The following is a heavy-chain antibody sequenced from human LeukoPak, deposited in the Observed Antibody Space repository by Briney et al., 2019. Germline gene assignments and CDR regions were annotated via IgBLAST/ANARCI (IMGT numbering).Heavy chain of an antibody. D-gene: IGHD3-10*01. J-gene: IGHJ4*02. Sequence: PGGSLRLSCAASGFTVSTYYMSWVRQAPGKRLEWVSAIYSSRTTYYADSVKGRFTISRDNSKNTLYLQMNSLRAEDTAVYYCARDKGAGKCHFDYWGQGTLVTVSS. CDR2: IYSSRTT. CDR1: GFTVSTYY. V-gene: IGHV3-66*01. CDR3: ARDKGAGKCHFDY.